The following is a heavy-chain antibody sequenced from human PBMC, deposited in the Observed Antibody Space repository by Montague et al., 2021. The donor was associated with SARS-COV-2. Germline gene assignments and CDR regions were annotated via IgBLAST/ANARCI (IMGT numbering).Heavy chain of an antibody. CDR2: IYYTGDT. Sequence: SETLSLTCTVSGGSMSYYYWSWVRQPPGKGLEWIGYIYYTGDTKYNPSLKSRVTLSVATSKNQFSLKVNSVTAADTAVYYCARVGTSGCRLPFDSWGQGTRVTVSS. CDR3: ARVGTSGCRLPFDS. J-gene: IGHJ4*02. CDR1: GGSMSYYY. D-gene: IGHD3-22*01. V-gene: IGHV4-59*01.